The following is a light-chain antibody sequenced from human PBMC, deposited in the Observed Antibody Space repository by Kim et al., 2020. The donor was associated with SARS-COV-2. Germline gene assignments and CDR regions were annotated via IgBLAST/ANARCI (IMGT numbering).Light chain of an antibody. CDR1: QYIDNW. CDR3: QHRRTWPLT. J-gene: IGKJ2*01. V-gene: IGKV3-11*01. Sequence: EIVLTQSPATLSLSPGERATLSCRASQYIDNWLAWYQQKPGQVPRLLIYDASNRATGIPARFSGSGSGTDFTLIISSLEPEDFAVYYCQHRRTWPLTFGQGTKLEI. CDR2: DAS.